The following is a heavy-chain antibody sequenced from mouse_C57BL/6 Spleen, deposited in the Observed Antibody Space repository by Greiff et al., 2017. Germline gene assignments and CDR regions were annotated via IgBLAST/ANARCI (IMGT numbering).Heavy chain of an antibody. Sequence: QVQLKQPGAELVKPGASVKVSCKASGYTFTSSWMHWVKQRPGQGLAWIGRIHPSDSDTNYNQKFKGKATLTVDKSSSAAYMQLSSLTSEDSAVXYCAMTRIYYGSSAYYFDYWGQGTTLTVSS. CDR2: IHPSDSDT. D-gene: IGHD1-1*01. V-gene: IGHV1-74*01. CDR3: AMTRIYYGSSAYYFDY. J-gene: IGHJ2*01. CDR1: GYTFTSSW.